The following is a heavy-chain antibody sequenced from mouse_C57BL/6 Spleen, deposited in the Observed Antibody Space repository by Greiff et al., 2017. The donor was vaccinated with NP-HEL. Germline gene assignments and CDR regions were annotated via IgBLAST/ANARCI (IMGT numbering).Heavy chain of an antibody. CDR1: GFSLTSYG. V-gene: IGHV2-6*02. D-gene: IGHD2-2*01. J-gene: IGHJ4*01. CDR2: IWSDGST. CDR3: ARNYYGYFYAMDY. Sequence: QVQLQQSGPGLVAPSQSLSITCTVSGFSLTSYGVHWVRQPPGKGLEWLVVIWSDGSTTYNSALKSRLSISKDNSKSQVFLKMNSLQTDDTAMYYCARNYYGYFYAMDYWGQGTSVTVSS.